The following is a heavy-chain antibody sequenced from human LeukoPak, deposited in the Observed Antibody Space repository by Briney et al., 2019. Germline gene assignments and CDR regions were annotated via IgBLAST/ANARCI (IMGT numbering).Heavy chain of an antibody. D-gene: IGHD5-24*01. CDR1: GYTFTTYG. Sequence: ASVKVSCKASGYTFTTYGISWVRQAPGQGLEWMGWISAYNGNTNYAQNLQGRVTMTTDTSTSTAYMELRSLRSDDTAVYYCARAGDGYNSLDAFDIWGQGTMVTVSS. CDR3: ARAGDGYNSLDAFDI. J-gene: IGHJ3*02. V-gene: IGHV1-18*01. CDR2: ISAYNGNT.